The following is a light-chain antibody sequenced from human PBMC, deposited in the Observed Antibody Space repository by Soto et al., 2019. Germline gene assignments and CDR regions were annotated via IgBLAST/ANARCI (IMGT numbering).Light chain of an antibody. J-gene: IGKJ1*01. CDR1: QSVSSY. V-gene: IGKV3-11*01. CDR2: DAS. CDR3: QQRSNWPPKWT. Sequence: EIVLTQSPATLSLSPGERATLSCMASQSVSSYLAWYQQKPGQAPRLLIYDASNTATGIPARFSGSGSGTDFTLTISSLEPEDFAVYYCQQRSNWPPKWTFGQGTKVDIK.